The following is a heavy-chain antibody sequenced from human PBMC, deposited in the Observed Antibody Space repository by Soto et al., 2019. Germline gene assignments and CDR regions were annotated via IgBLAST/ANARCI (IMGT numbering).Heavy chain of an antibody. D-gene: IGHD3-22*01. CDR3: ARRLDDYDSSGYSHDAFDI. CDR2: TIPIFGTA. Sequence: QVQLVQSGAEVKKTGSSVKVSCKASGGTFTNYAISWVRQAPGQGLEWMGGTIPIFGTANYAQKFQGRVTITADESTSTAYMELSSLRSEDTAVYYCARRLDDYDSSGYSHDAFDICGQGTMVTVSS. J-gene: IGHJ3*02. V-gene: IGHV1-69*01. CDR1: GGTFTNYA.